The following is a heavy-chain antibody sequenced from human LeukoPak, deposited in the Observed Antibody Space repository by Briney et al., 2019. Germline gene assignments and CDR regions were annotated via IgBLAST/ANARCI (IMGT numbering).Heavy chain of an antibody. CDR2: ISAYNGNT. CDR3: ARASASNNFDY. Sequence: ASVKVSCKASGYTFTGYYMHWVRQAPGQGLEWMGWISAYNGNTNYAQKLQGRVTMTTDTSTSTAYMELRSLRSDDTAVYYCARASASNNFDYWGQGTLVTVSS. J-gene: IGHJ4*02. D-gene: IGHD3-3*02. V-gene: IGHV1-18*04. CDR1: GYTFTGYY.